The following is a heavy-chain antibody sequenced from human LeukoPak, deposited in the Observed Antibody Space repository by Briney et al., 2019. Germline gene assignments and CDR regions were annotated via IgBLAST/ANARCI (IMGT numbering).Heavy chain of an antibody. CDR2: INHSGST. CDR3: ARGVDGYNYHFHY. Sequence: SETLSLTCAVYGGSFSGYYWSCIRQPPGKGLEWIGEINHSGSTNYNPSLKSRVTISVDTSKNQFSLKLSSVTAADTAVYYCARGVDGYNYHFHYWGQGTLVTVSS. J-gene: IGHJ4*02. V-gene: IGHV4-34*01. CDR1: GGSFSGYY. D-gene: IGHD5-24*01.